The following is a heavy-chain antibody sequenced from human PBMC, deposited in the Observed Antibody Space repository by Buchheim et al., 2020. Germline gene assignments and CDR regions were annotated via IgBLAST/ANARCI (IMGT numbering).Heavy chain of an antibody. Sequence: QVQLVQSGAEVKKPGASVTVSCKASGYTFSHYGINWVRQAPGQGLEWMGWINSYNGDTNYAQRLQDRLPMTPDTSTSTAYMELRSLRSDDTAVYYCARGGSFYGEFDYWGQGTL. J-gene: IGHJ4*02. CDR1: GYTFSHYG. CDR3: ARGGSFYGEFDY. D-gene: IGHD1-26*01. V-gene: IGHV1-18*01. CDR2: INSYNGDT.